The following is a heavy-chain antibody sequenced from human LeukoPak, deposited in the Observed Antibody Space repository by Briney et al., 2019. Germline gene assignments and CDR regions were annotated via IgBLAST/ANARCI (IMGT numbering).Heavy chain of an antibody. CDR3: ARHLSDGDYGFEGDAFDI. CDR1: GGSFSGYY. Sequence: SETLSLTCAVYGGSFSGYYWSWIRQPPGKGLEWIGYIYYSGSTNYNPSLKSRVTISVDTSKNQFSLKLSFVTAADTAVYYCARHLSDGDYGFEGDAFDIWGQGTMVTVSS. CDR2: IYYSGST. V-gene: IGHV4-59*08. D-gene: IGHD4-17*01. J-gene: IGHJ3*02.